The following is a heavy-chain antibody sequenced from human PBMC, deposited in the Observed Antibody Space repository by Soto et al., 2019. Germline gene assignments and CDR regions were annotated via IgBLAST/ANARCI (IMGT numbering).Heavy chain of an antibody. CDR2: ISGGSVST. D-gene: IGHD1-20*01. CDR3: AKVITGNKGVSDY. Sequence: GGSLRLSCAASGFTFSNYAMSWVRQAPGKGLEWVSAISGGSVSTYYADSVKGRFTISRDNSKKTLYLQMNTLRAEDTAIYYCAKVITGNKGVSDYWGQGTLVTVSS. CDR1: GFTFSNYA. V-gene: IGHV3-23*01. J-gene: IGHJ4*02.